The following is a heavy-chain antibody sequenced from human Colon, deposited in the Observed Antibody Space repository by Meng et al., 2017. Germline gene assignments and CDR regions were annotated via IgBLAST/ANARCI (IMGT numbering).Heavy chain of an antibody. V-gene: IGHV4-38-2*02. CDR3: ERDPPGAANDDFDY. J-gene: IGHJ4*02. CDR2: VYHSGNT. D-gene: IGHD6-19*01. Sequence: SETLSLTCTVSGYSISSGYSWCWIRQPPGKGRGWIVSVYHSGNTYYTPSLKSRVTISVDTSKNPFSLKLSSVTAADTAVYYWERDPPGAANDDFDYWGQGTLVTVSS. CDR1: GYSISSGYS.